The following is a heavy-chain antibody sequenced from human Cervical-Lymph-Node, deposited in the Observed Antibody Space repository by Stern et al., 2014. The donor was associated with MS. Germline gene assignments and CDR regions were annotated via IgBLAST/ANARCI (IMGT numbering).Heavy chain of an antibody. CDR1: GFTFDDYA. Sequence: EVQLVESGGGLVQPGRSLRLSCAASGFTFDDYAMHWVRQAPGKGLERVSGISWNSGTIGYADPVKGRFAISRDNAKNSLYLQMNSLRTEDTALYYCVKDISWGGLRHFEYWGQGTLVTVSS. CDR2: ISWNSGTI. J-gene: IGHJ4*02. CDR3: VKDISWGGLRHFEY. V-gene: IGHV3-9*01. D-gene: IGHD4-17*01.